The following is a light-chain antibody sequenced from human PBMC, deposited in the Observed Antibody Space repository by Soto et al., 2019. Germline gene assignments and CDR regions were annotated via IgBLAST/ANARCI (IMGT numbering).Light chain of an antibody. CDR2: KAS. Sequence: DIQMTQSPSTLSAFVGDRVTITCRASQSISSWLAWYQQKPGKAPKLLIYKASSLESGVPSRFSGSGSGTEFTLTISSLQPDDFATYYCQQYNSYWTFGQGTKMEIK. V-gene: IGKV1-5*03. CDR1: QSISSW. CDR3: QQYNSYWT. J-gene: IGKJ1*01.